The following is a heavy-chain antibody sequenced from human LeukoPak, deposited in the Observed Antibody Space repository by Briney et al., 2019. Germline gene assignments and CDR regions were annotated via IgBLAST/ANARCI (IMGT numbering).Heavy chain of an antibody. D-gene: IGHD5-12*01. Sequence: GWSLSLSRAPSRLTFNTHSIHWVRQAPGKGLEWVSSISSWSSYLYYAESVQGRFTITRDNAKNSLYLQLNSLRAKDTDVYYCARDSGYDWHSESYHYDYGMDVWGQGTTVTVP. V-gene: IGHV3-21*01. CDR1: RLTFNTHS. CDR2: ISSWSSYL. CDR3: ARDSGYDWHSESYHYDYGMDV. J-gene: IGHJ6*01.